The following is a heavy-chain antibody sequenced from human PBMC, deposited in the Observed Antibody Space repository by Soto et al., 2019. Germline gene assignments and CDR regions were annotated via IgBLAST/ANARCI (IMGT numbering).Heavy chain of an antibody. J-gene: IGHJ4*02. V-gene: IGHV1-3*01. CDR2: INAGNGNT. CDR1: GYTFTSYA. D-gene: IGHD3-10*01. Sequence: ASVKVSCKASGYTFTSYAMHWVRQAPGQRLEWMGWINAGNGNTKYSQKLQGRVTMTRDTSTSTAYMELRSLRSDDTAVYYCARDYGPGSPFDYWGQGTLVTVSS. CDR3: ARDYGPGSPFDY.